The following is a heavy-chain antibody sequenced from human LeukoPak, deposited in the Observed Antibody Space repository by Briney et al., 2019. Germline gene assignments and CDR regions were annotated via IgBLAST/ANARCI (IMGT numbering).Heavy chain of an antibody. J-gene: IGHJ5*02. CDR2: IIPIFGTA. V-gene: IGHV1-69*05. Sequence: ASVKVSCKASGGTFSSYAISWVRQAPGQGLEWMGGIIPIFGTANYAQKFQGRVTITRDTSASTAYMEVSSLRSEDTAVYYCARLTYYYDSSGQSWFDPWGQGTLVTVSS. CDR3: ARLTYYYDSSGQSWFDP. D-gene: IGHD3-22*01. CDR1: GGTFSSYA.